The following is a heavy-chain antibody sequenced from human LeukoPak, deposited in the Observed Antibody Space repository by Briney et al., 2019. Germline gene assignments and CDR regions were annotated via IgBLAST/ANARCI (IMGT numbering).Heavy chain of an antibody. CDR3: ARRWGNIVGVTYEY. CDR2: IYYIGST. J-gene: IGHJ4*02. CDR1: GSSITSVSHY. D-gene: IGHD3-16*01. V-gene: IGHV4-39*01. Sequence: PSETLSLTCTISGSSITSVSHYWGWIRPPPGKGLEWNGDIYYIGSTYYSPSLRSRVTMSVHTSENQFSLRLNSVTAVDTAVYYCARRWGNIVGVTYEYWGQGTLVTVSS.